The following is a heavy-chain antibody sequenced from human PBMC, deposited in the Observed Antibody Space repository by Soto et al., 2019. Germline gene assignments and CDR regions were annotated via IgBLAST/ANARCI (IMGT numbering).Heavy chain of an antibody. CDR2: IYEGGRT. V-gene: IGHV4-30-4*08. J-gene: IGHJ4*02. D-gene: IGHD7-27*01. CDR1: GGSVSSADWN. Sequence: SENLSLTCTVSGGSVSSADWNWSWIRQTPGKGLEWIGHIYEGGRTYSNPSLMSRATISLDTSKNLFSLNLKSVTAADTAVYYCTRGPSGDKVDFWGQGLLVTVS. CDR3: TRGPSGDKVDF.